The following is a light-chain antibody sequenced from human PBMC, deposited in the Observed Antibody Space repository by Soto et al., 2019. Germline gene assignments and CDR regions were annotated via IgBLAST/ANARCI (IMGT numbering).Light chain of an antibody. Sequence: DIQMTQSPSSLSASVGDRVTITCRASQSISTYFNWYQQKPGKAPNLLIYAASNLQSGVPSRFSGTGSGTDFTLTISSLQPEYSATYYCQQSYGIPRTFGQGTKVEIK. J-gene: IGKJ1*01. CDR1: QSISTY. CDR3: QQSYGIPRT. V-gene: IGKV1-39*01. CDR2: AAS.